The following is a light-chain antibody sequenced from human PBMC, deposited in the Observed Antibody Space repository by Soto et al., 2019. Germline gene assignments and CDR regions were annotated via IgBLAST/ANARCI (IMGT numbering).Light chain of an antibody. Sequence: QSVLTQSASASASLGASVKLTCTLSSGHSSYAISWHQQQPEKGPRYLMKLNSDGSHTKGDAIPYRFSGSGSGAERYLTISSIQTEDEADYYCQTWGTGLLVFGGGTKVTVL. CDR3: QTWGTGLLV. V-gene: IGLV4-69*01. J-gene: IGLJ3*02. CDR1: SGHSSYA. CDR2: LNSDGSH.